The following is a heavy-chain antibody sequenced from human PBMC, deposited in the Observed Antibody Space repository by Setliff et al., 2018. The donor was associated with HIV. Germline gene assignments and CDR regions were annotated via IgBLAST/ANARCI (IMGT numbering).Heavy chain of an antibody. V-gene: IGHV1-69*10. CDR3: AGAPFRIMSAHYRTLDY. CDR1: GGTFTNYI. CDR2: IIPISDMT. D-gene: IGHD3-9*01. Sequence: SVKVSCQASGGTFTNYIYSWVRQAPGQGLEWMGGIIPISDMTHYAQHFQGRVTITADTATSTAYMELTSLGSDDTAIYFCAGAPFRIMSAHYRTLDYWGQGTLVTVSS. J-gene: IGHJ4*02.